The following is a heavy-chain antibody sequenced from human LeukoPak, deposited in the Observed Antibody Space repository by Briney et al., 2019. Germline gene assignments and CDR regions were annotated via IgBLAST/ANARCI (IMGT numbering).Heavy chain of an antibody. CDR2: ISSGSTST. D-gene: IGHD6-13*01. CDR1: GFTLTTFA. Sequence: GDSLRLSCAASGFTLTTFAMGWVRQPPGKGLEWVSAISSGSTSTYYRDSVKGRFTISRDNSKNTLYLQMNSLRAEDTAIYYCAKDWEAAFDSFDIWGQGTMVTVSS. V-gene: IGHV3-23*01. J-gene: IGHJ3*02. CDR3: AKDWEAAFDSFDI.